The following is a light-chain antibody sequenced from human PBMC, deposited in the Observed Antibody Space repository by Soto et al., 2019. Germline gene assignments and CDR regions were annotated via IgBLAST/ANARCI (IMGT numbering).Light chain of an antibody. CDR1: PSIGTY. CDR2: SAS. V-gene: IGKV1-39*01. CDR3: QERAAA. J-gene: IGKJ4*01. Sequence: DSQMTQSPSSLSASVGDTVTITCRASPSIGTYLNWYQQKPGKAPKLLIYSASGLHSGVPSRFSGSGSGAYFTLTISNLQPEDFATYCCQERAAAFGGGTRVDIK.